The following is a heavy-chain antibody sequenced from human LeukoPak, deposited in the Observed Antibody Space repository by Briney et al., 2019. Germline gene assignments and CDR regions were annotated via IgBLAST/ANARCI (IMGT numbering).Heavy chain of an antibody. V-gene: IGHV4-39*07. CDR1: GGSISSSSYY. D-gene: IGHD2-2*02. J-gene: IGHJ6*03. CDR3: ARVYCSTASCYNYYYSYYMDV. Sequence: SETLSLTCAVSGGSISSSSYYWGWIRQPPGKGLEWIGSIYYSTSTYYNPSLKSRVTISVDTSKNQFSLKVSSVTAADTAVYYCARVYCSTASCYNYYYSYYMDVWGKGTTVTVSS. CDR2: IYYSTST.